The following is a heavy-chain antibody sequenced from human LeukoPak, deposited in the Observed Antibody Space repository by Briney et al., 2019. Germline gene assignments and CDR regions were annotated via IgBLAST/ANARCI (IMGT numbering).Heavy chain of an antibody. CDR1: GGSISSYY. CDR3: ARLWFGELVWFDP. J-gene: IGHJ5*02. Sequence: PSETLSLTCTVSGGSISSYYWSWIRQPPGQGLEWIGYIYSSGSTNYNPSLKSRVTISVDTSKNQFSLKLSSVTAADTAVYYCARLWFGELVWFDPWGQGTLVTVSS. D-gene: IGHD3-10*01. CDR2: IYSSGST. V-gene: IGHV4-59*08.